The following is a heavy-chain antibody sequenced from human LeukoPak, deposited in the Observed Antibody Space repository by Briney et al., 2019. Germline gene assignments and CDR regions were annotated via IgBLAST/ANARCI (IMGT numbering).Heavy chain of an antibody. CDR1: GITLSNYA. Sequence: GGSLRLSCAVSGITLSNYAMSWVRQAPGKGLEWVSGMSGSAGSTYYADSVKGVFTFARDNSKNTLYLQLNSLRAGDTAVYYCAKDKIRYSSTSGAFDIWGQGTMVIVSS. CDR3: AKDKIRYSSTSGAFDI. J-gene: IGHJ3*02. V-gene: IGHV3-23*01. CDR2: MSGSAGST. D-gene: IGHD6-13*01.